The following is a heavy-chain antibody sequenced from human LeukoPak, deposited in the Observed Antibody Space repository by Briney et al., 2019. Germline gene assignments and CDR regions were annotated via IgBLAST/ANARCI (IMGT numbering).Heavy chain of an antibody. D-gene: IGHD1-7*01. J-gene: IGHJ4*02. CDR2: ISGYNDNT. Sequence: ASVKVSCKASGYTFTGFGINWVRQAPEQGLEWMGWISGYNDNTHYAKKFQGRVTLTTDTPTSTAYMELRSLRSDDTAVYYCARDGTSTDDYWGQGTLVTVSS. V-gene: IGHV1-18*01. CDR1: GYTFTGFG. CDR3: ARDGTSTDDY.